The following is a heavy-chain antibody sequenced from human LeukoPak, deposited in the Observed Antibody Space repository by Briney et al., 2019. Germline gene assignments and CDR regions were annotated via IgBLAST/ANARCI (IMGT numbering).Heavy chain of an antibody. D-gene: IGHD1-1*01. J-gene: IGHJ6*03. CDR1: GYSISSGYY. V-gene: IGHV4-38-2*02. CDR3: ARGDWNDYYYYYMDV. CDR2: IYHSGST. Sequence: SSETLSLTCTVSGYSISSGYYWGWIRQPPGKGLEWIGSIYHSGSTYYNPSLKSRVTISVDTSKNQFSLKLSSVTAADTAVYYCARGDWNDYYYYYMDVWGKGTTVTVSS.